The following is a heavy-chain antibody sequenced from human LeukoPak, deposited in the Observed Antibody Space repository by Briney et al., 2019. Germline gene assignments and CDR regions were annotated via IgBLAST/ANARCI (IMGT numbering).Heavy chain of an antibody. V-gene: IGHV4-4*07. CDR1: GGSIRSYY. CDR3: AREDYCSGGSCYSGYFQH. CDR2: IYISVST. J-gene: IGHJ1*01. Sequence: SETLSLTRTVPGGSIRSYYWSWIRQPAAKGLERIGRIYISVSTNYNPPHKSRVTMSVDTSKNQFSLKLTSVTAADTAVYYCAREDYCSGGSCYSGYFQHWGQGTLVTVSS. D-gene: IGHD2-15*01.